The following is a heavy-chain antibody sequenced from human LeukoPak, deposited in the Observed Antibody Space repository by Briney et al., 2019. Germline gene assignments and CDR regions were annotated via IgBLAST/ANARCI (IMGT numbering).Heavy chain of an antibody. J-gene: IGHJ6*03. CDR3: ARGRQDVTMIVVVMTAVSYYLDV. CDR2: MNPSGST. V-gene: IGHV4-34*01. Sequence: SETLSLTCAVYGGSFSGYYWTWIRQTPEKGLEWIGEMNPSGSTNYNPSLKRRVTISVDTSKTQFSLELSSVTAADTAVYYCARGRQDVTMIVVVMTAVSYYLDVWGKGTTVTVS. CDR1: GGSFSGYY. D-gene: IGHD3-22*01.